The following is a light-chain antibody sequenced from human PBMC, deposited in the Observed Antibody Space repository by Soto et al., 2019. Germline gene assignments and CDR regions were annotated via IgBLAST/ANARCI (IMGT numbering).Light chain of an antibody. CDR1: QSVSSK. CDR2: GGS. J-gene: IGKJ2*01. Sequence: EIVMTQSPATLSVSPGESATLSCRASQSVSSKLAWYQQKPGQAPRLLIYGGSTRASGIPARFSGSGSGTEFTLNISSLQSEYFVVYYCQQHNNWPYTFGQGTKLEIK. CDR3: QQHNNWPYT. V-gene: IGKV3-15*01.